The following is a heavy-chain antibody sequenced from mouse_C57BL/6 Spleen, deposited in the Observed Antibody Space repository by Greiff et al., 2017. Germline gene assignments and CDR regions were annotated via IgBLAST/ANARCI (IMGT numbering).Heavy chain of an antibody. CDR2: IDPSDSYT. V-gene: IGHV1-50*01. CDR1: GYTFTSYW. CDR3: ARGGYDGFDD. J-gene: IGHJ2*01. Sequence: VQLQQPGAELVKPGASVKLSCKASGYTFTSYWMQWVKQRPGQGLEWIGEIDPSDSYTNYNQKFKGKATLTVDTSSSTAFMQLSSLTSEDSAVYYCARGGYDGFDDWGKGTTLTVSS. D-gene: IGHD2-2*01.